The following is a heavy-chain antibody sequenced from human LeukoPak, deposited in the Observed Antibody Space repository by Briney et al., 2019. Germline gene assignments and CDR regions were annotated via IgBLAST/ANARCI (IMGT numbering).Heavy chain of an antibody. D-gene: IGHD3-9*01. CDR1: GGSISSYY. Sequence: SDTLSLTCTLSGGSISSYYWSWIRHPPRKGLEWSGYIYYSGSTNYNPSLKSRVTISVDTSKNQFSLKLSSVTAADTAVYYCARLIPSYDILTAYWFDPWGQGTLVTVSS. V-gene: IGHV4-59*08. CDR3: ARLIPSYDILTAYWFDP. J-gene: IGHJ5*02. CDR2: IYYSGST.